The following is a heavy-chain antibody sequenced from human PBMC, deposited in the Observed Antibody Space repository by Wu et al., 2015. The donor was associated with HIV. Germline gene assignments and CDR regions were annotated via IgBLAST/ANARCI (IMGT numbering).Heavy chain of an antibody. CDR3: ARENYYYDSSGYYYGKYFDF. D-gene: IGHD3-22*01. V-gene: IGHV1-18*01. CDR1: GYIFSNYG. J-gene: IGHJ4*02. CDR2: ISSDNGNT. Sequence: QVQLVQSGAEVKKPGASVKVSCKASGYIFSNYGINWVRQAPGQGLEWMGWISSDNGNTKYPQMIQGRVTMTTDTSTNTAYMELRSLRSDDTALYYCARENYYYDSSGYYYGKYFDFWGQGTLVTVSS.